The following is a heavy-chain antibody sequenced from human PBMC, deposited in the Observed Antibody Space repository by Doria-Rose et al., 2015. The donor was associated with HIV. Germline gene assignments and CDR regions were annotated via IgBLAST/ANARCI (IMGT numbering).Heavy chain of an antibody. J-gene: IGHJ6*03. D-gene: IGHD3-3*01. CDR1: GFSFESYA. CDR2: ISWDSGAK. CDR3: AKAPIIGPKYYCYMDV. V-gene: IGHV3-9*01. Sequence: VQLVQSGGGLVQPGRSLRLSCVGSGFSFESYAMHWVRLAPGKGLEWVAGISWDSGAKGNADSVEGRFTISRDNAKKSVYLEMRSLRPEDTAFYYCAKAPIIGPKYYCYMDVWGKGTSVTVSS.